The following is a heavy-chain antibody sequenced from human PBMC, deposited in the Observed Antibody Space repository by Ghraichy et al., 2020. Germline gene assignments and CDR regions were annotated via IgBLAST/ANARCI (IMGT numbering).Heavy chain of an antibody. J-gene: IGHJ6*02. Sequence: GESLNISCAASGFTFSSYAMSWVRQAPGKGLEWVSAISGSGGSTYYADSVKGRFTISRDNSKNTLYLQMNSLRAEDTAVYYCAKGVTVTHRYYYYGMDVWGQGTTVTVSS. D-gene: IGHD4-17*01. CDR3: AKGVTVTHRYYYYGMDV. CDR1: GFTFSSYA. CDR2: ISGSGGST. V-gene: IGHV3-23*01.